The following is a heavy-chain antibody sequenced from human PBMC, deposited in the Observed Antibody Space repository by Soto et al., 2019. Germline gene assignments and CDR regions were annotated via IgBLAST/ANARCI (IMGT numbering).Heavy chain of an antibody. CDR3: ATHILTGYYYYFYMDV. D-gene: IGHD3-9*01. V-gene: IGHV1-3*01. Sequence: QVQLVQSGAEVKKPGASVKVSCKASGYTFANYAIQWVRQAPGQRLEWMGWINAGNSNIEYSQRLQGRVTITRDTTATTVYMELSSLRSEDTAVYYCATHILTGYYYYFYMDVWGKGTTVTVSS. CDR1: GYTFANYA. J-gene: IGHJ6*03. CDR2: INAGNSNI.